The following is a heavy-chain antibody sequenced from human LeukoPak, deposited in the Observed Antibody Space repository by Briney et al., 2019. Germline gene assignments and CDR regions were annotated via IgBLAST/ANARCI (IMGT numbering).Heavy chain of an antibody. CDR1: GDSSSNYY. CDR2: VFYSGST. Sequence: SETLSLTCAVSGDSSSNYYWSWIRQPPGRGLEWIGYVFYSGSTNYNPSLKSRVTISVDRSKNQFSLRLTSVTAADTAVYFCARRRDGYNAFDYWGQGTLVTVSS. V-gene: IGHV4-59*12. CDR3: ARRRDGYNAFDY. D-gene: IGHD5-24*01. J-gene: IGHJ4*02.